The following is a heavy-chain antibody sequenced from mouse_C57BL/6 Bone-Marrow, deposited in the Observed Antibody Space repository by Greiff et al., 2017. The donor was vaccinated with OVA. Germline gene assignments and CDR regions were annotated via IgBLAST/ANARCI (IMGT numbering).Heavy chain of an antibody. CDR3: ARDLFPDGYYVGYYYAMDY. J-gene: IGHJ4*01. D-gene: IGHD2-3*01. CDR2: ISYDGSN. CDR1: GYSITSGYY. Sequence: DVKLVESGPGLVKPSQSLSLTCSVTGYSITSGYYWNWIRQFPGNKLEWMGYISYDGSNNYNPSLKNRISITRDTSKNQFFLKLNSVTTEDTATYYCARDLFPDGYYVGYYYAMDYWGQGTSVTVSS. V-gene: IGHV3-6*01.